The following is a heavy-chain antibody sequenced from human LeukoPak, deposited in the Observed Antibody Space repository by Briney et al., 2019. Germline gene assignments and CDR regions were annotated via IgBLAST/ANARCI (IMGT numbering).Heavy chain of an antibody. J-gene: IGHJ4*02. CDR2: IYSGGST. V-gene: IGHV3-53*01. D-gene: IGHD3-22*01. CDR1: GFTVSSNY. CDR3: AKGSYYDSSGSFYFDY. Sequence: GGALRLSCAASGFTVSSNYMSWVRQAPGKGLEWVSVIYSGGSTYYADSVKGRFTISRDNSKNTLYVQVNSLGTEDTAAYYCAKGSYYDSSGSFYFDYWGQGTLVTVSS.